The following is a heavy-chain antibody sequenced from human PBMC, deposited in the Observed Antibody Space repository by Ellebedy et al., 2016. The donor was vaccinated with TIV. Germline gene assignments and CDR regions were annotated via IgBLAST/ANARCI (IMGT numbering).Heavy chain of an antibody. CDR3: TTGVTMGENRFFDS. V-gene: IGHV1-8*01. CDR1: GYTFTNYA. J-gene: IGHJ5*01. D-gene: IGHD2-21*02. Sequence: AASVKVSCKASGYTFTNYAIHWVRQASGQGLEWMGWMNPKTNNTVYAQKFQCRVTMTRNTPIKTAYLALTSLKFDDTAVYFCTTGVTMGENRFFDSWGQGTLVIVSS. CDR2: MNPKTNNT.